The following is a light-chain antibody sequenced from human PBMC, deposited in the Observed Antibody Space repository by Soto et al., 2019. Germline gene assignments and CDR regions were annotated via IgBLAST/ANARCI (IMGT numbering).Light chain of an antibody. CDR3: QQYGSSPRT. Sequence: EIVLTQSPGTLSLSPGERATLSCRASQSVSSNLLAWYQQKPGQAPRLLIYGATNRATGIPDMFSGSGSGTDFTLTISRLEPEDFAVYYCQQYGSSPRTFGQGTKVEIK. J-gene: IGKJ1*01. CDR1: QSVSSNL. CDR2: GAT. V-gene: IGKV3-20*01.